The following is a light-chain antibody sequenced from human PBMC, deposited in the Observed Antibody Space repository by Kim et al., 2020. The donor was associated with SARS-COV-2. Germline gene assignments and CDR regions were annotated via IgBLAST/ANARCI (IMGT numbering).Light chain of an antibody. CDR1: HIGSKN. V-gene: IGLV3-9*01. CDR3: QVWDRSTASYV. CDR2: RDS. Sequence: ALGQTARITCGGNHIGSKNVHWCQQKPGQATVVVIYRDSNRPSGIPERFSGSNSGNTATLTISRAQAGDEADYYCQVWDRSTASYVFGNGTKVTVL. J-gene: IGLJ1*01.